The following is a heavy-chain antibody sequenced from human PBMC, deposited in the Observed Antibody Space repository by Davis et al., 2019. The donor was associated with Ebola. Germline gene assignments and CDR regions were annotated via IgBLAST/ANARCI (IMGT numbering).Heavy chain of an antibody. CDR3: TSPYYYDSSGYYLW. Sequence: GGSLRLSCAASGFTFSNYAMTWVRQAPGQGLEWVSAISGRGGSIYYADSVKGRFTISRDNSKNTLYLQMNSLRAEDTAVYYCTSPYYYDSSGYYLWWGQGTLVTVSS. V-gene: IGHV3-23*01. J-gene: IGHJ4*02. CDR2: ISGRGGSI. D-gene: IGHD3-22*01. CDR1: GFTFSNYA.